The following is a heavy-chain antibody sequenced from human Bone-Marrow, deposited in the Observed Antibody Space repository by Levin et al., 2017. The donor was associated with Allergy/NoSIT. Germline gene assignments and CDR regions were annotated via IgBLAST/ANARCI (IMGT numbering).Heavy chain of an antibody. CDR2: IYYNGIP. Sequence: SCTVSGGSIIDSSYYWGWIRQPPGKGLEWIATIYYNGIPYYSPSLKSRVTISVDTSKNQFSLKVISVTAADTAVYFCAREAGGYYDQYGMDVWGQGTTVTVSS. D-gene: IGHD3-10*01. CDR3: AREAGGYYDQYGMDV. J-gene: IGHJ6*02. V-gene: IGHV4-39*07. CDR1: GGSIIDSSYY.